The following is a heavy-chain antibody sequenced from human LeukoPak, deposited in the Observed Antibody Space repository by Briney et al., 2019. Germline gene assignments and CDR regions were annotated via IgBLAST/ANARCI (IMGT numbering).Heavy chain of an antibody. Sequence: SETLSLTCTVSGGSISSYYWSWIRQPPGKGLEWIGYIYYSGSTNYNPSLKSRVTISVDTSKNQFSLKLSSVTAADTAVYYCARREDYFDYWGQGTLVTVSS. J-gene: IGHJ4*02. CDR3: ARREDYFDY. CDR2: IYYSGST. CDR1: GGSISSYY. V-gene: IGHV4-59*01.